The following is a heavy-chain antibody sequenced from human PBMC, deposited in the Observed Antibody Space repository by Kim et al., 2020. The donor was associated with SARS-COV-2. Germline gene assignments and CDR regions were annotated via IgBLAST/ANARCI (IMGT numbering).Heavy chain of an antibody. J-gene: IGHJ4*02. CDR2: IYYSGST. V-gene: IGHV4-39*01. CDR3: ATREYSSGWYGTRTEIDY. D-gene: IGHD6-19*01. Sequence: SETLSLTCTVSGGSISSSSYYWGWIRQPPGKGLECIGSIYYSGSTYYNPSLKSRVTISVDTSKNQFSLKLSSVTAADTAVYYCATREYSSGWYGTRTEIDYWGQGTLVTVSS. CDR1: GGSISSSSYY.